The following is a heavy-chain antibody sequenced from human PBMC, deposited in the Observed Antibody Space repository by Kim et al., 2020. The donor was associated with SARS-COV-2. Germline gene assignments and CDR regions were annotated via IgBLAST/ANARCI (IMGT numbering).Heavy chain of an antibody. CDR2: IYYSGST. V-gene: IGHV4-59*13. J-gene: IGHJ4*02. CDR1: GGSISSYY. CDR3: ARKGGSYYDSSGWTFDY. Sequence: SETLSLTCTVSGGSISSYYWSWIRQPPGKGLEWIGYIYYSGSTNNNPSLKSRVTISVDTSKNQFPLKLSSVTAADTAVYYCARKGGSYYDSSGWTFDYWGQGTLVTVSS. D-gene: IGHD3-22*01.